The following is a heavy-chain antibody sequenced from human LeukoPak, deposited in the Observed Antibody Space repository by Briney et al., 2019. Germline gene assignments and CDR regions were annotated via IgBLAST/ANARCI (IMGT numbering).Heavy chain of an antibody. D-gene: IGHD4-23*01. V-gene: IGHV3-21*01. J-gene: IGHJ4*02. CDR1: GFTFISYS. CDR3: ARGNYGGNSAFDY. CDR2: MSRGSSYI. Sequence: GGSLRLSCAASGFTFISYSINWVRQAPGKGLEWVSSMSRGSSYIYYADSVKGRFTISRDTAKNSLYLQMNSLRAEDTAVYYCARGNYGGNSAFDYWGQGTLVTVSS.